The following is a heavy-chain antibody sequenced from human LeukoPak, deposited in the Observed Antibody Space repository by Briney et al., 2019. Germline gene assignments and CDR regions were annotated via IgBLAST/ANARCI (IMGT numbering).Heavy chain of an antibody. V-gene: IGHV1-2*02. J-gene: IGHJ4*02. Sequence: ASVKVSCKASGYTFTGYYMHWVRQAPGQGLEWMGWINPNSGGTNYAQKFQGRVTMTRDTSISTAYMELSRLRSDDTAVYYCARGGYYDFWSGYYPFDYWGQGTLVTVSS. CDR1: GYTFTGYY. CDR3: ARGGYYDFWSGYYPFDY. D-gene: IGHD3-3*01. CDR2: INPNSGGT.